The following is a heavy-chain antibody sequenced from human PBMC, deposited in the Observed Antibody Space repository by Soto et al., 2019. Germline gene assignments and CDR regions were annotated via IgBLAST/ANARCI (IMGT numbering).Heavy chain of an antibody. CDR2: ISSSGSTI. V-gene: IGHV3-48*03. J-gene: IGHJ4*02. D-gene: IGHD1-26*01. CDR1: GFTFSSYE. CDR3: ARPELGGSYYDY. Sequence: GGSLRLSCAASGFTFSSYEMNWVRQAPGKGLEWVSYISSSGSTIYYADSVKGRFTISRDNAKNSLYLQMNSLRAEDTAVYYCARPELGGSYYDYWGQGTLVTVSS.